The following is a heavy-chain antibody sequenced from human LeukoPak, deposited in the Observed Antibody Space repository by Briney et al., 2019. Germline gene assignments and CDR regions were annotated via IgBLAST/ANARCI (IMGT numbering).Heavy chain of an antibody. J-gene: IGHJ3*02. CDR2: ISWNSGSI. CDR1: GFTFDDYA. V-gene: IGHV3-9*01. D-gene: IGHD2-2*01. Sequence: GGSLRLSCAASGFTFDDYAMHWVRQAPGKGLEWVSGISWNSGSIGYADSVKGRFTISRDNAKNSLYLQMNSLRAEDTALYYCAKSLRAMTTQIHDAFDIWGQGTMVTVSS. CDR3: AKSLRAMTTQIHDAFDI.